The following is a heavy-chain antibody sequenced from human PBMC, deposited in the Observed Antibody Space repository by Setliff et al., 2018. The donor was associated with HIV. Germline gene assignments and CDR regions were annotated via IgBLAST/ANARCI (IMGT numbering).Heavy chain of an antibody. D-gene: IGHD5-12*01. CDR3: ARDWRHGYDLNFDY. V-gene: IGHV3-7*01. Sequence: GGSLRLSCAASGFLFSSYGMHWVRQAPGKGLEWVANIKEDGSEKYYVDSVKGRFTISRDNAKNSLYLQMNSLRAEDTAMYYCARDWRHGYDLNFDYWGQGTLVTVSS. CDR2: IKEDGSEK. J-gene: IGHJ4*02. CDR1: GFLFSSYG.